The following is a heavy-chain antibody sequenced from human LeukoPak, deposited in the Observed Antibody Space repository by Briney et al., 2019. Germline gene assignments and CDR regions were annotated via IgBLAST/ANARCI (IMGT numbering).Heavy chain of an antibody. V-gene: IGHV1-2*02. CDR2: INPNSGGT. Sequence: ASVKVSCKASGYTFTGYYMHWVRQAPGQGLEWMGWINPNSGGTNYAQKFQGRVTMTRDTSISTAYMELSRLRSDDTAVYYCARALDYNGEYYFDYWGQGTLVTVSS. D-gene: IGHD3-10*01. CDR1: GYTFTGYY. J-gene: IGHJ4*02. CDR3: ARALDYNGEYYFDY.